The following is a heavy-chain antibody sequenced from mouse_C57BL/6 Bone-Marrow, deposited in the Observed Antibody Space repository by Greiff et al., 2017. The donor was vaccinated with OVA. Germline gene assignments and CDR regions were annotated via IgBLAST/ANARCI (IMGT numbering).Heavy chain of an antibody. CDR2: IDPSDSYT. J-gene: IGHJ3*01. Sequence: QVQLQQPGAELVRPGTSVKLSCKASGYTFTSYWMHWVKQRPGQRLEWIGVIDPSDSYTNYNQKFKGKATLTVDTSSSTAYMQLSSLTSEDSAVYYCASSYFPWFAYWGQGTLVTVSA. D-gene: IGHD1-1*01. V-gene: IGHV1-59*01. CDR3: ASSYFPWFAY. CDR1: GYTFTSYW.